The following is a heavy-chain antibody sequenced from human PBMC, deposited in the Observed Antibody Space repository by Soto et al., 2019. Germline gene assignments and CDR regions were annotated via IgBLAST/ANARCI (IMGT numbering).Heavy chain of an antibody. CDR3: ARGCISTSCRVAGGWFDP. CDR2: IIPIFGTA. Sequence: QVQLVQSGAEVKKPGSSVKVSCKASGGTFSSYAISWVRQAPGQGLEWMGGIIPIFGTANYAQKFQGRVTITADESTSTAYMELSSLRSEDTAVYYCARGCISTSCRVAGGWFDPWGQGTLVTVSS. CDR1: GGTFSSYA. J-gene: IGHJ5*02. D-gene: IGHD2-2*01. V-gene: IGHV1-69*12.